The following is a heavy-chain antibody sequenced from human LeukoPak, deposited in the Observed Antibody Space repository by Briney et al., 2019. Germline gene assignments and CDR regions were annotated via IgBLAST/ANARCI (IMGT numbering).Heavy chain of an antibody. CDR3: ANSKYRYGDYAYFDY. V-gene: IGHV3-9*01. D-gene: IGHD4-17*01. J-gene: IGHJ4*02. CDR2: ISWNSGSI. CDR1: GFTFDDYA. Sequence: PGGSLRLSCAASGFTFDDYAMHWVRQAPGKGLEWVSGISWNSGSIGYADSVKGRFTISRDNAKNSLYLQMNSLRAEDTALYYCANSKYRYGDYAYFDYWGQGTLVTVSS.